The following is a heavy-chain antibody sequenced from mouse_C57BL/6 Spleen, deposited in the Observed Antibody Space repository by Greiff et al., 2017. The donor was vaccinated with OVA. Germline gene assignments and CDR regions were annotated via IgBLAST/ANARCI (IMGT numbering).Heavy chain of an antibody. J-gene: IGHJ4*01. V-gene: IGHV1-50*01. CDR1: GYTFPSYW. Sequence: QVQLQQSGAELVRPGASVTLSCKASGYTFPSYWMQWVKQRPGQGLEWIGEIDPSDSYTNYNQKFKGKATLTVDTSSSTAYMQLSSLTSEDSAVYYCARGGDGYAMDYWGQGTSVTVSS. CDR3: ARGGDGYAMDY. CDR2: IDPSDSYT.